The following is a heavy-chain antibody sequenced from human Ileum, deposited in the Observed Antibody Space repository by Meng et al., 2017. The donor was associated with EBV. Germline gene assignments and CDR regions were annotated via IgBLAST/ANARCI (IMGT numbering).Heavy chain of an antibody. CDR2: IYNSGST. CDR3: ARARGGYTSGGCFDS. J-gene: IGHJ4*02. CDR1: GGSVSSGGNY. D-gene: IGHD2-15*01. Sequence: VHLQESGPGLGKPSGPLSLPCRVSGGSVSSGGNYWSWIRQPPGKGLEWIGYIYNSGSTNYNPSLKSRVTISVDTSKNQFSLKLASVTAADTAVYYCARARGGYTSGGCFDSWGQGTLVTVSS. V-gene: IGHV4-61*08.